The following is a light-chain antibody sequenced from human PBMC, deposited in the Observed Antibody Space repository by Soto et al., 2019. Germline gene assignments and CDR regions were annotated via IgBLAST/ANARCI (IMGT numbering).Light chain of an antibody. Sequence: SYELTQPSSVSVAPGQTARITCGGNNIGTKSVHWYQQKPGQAPVLVVFDDSDRPSGIPERFSGSNSGNTATLTITRVEARDEADFFCQVWDDSDHPYVFGSGTKLTVL. CDR2: DDS. J-gene: IGLJ1*01. CDR3: QVWDDSDHPYV. V-gene: IGLV3-21*02. CDR1: NIGTKS.